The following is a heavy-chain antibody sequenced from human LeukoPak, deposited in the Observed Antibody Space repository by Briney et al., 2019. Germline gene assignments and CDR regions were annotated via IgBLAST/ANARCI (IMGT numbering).Heavy chain of an antibody. J-gene: IGHJ3*02. CDR2: INPNSGGT. Sequence: ASVKVSCKASGYTLTGYYMHWVRQAPGQGLEWMGWINPNSGGTNYAQKFQGRVTMTEDTSTDTAYMELSSLRSEDTAVYYCATDREMIGRVTAFDIWGQGTMVTVSS. CDR3: ATDREMIGRVTAFDI. CDR1: GYTLTGYY. D-gene: IGHD3-22*01. V-gene: IGHV1-2*02.